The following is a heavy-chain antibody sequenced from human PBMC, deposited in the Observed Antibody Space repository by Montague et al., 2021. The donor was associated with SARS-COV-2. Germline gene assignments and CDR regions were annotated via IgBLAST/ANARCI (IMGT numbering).Heavy chain of an antibody. CDR3: ARINSDPLDYYYYGMDV. CDR1: GSSLSTSGMC. J-gene: IGHJ6*02. V-gene: IGHV2-70*01. D-gene: IGHD1-1*01. CDR2: XDWDDDK. Sequence: PALVKPTQTLTLTCTFSGSSLSTSGMCVSWIRQPPGKALEWLALXDWDDDKYYSTSLKTRLTISKDTSKNQVVLTMTNMDPVDTATYYCARINSDPLDYYYYGMDVWGQRTTVTVSS.